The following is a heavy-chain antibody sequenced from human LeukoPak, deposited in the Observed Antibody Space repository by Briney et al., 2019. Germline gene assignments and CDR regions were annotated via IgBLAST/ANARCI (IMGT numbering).Heavy chain of an antibody. CDR3: ARVEGYCSGGSCYSPHFDY. J-gene: IGHJ4*02. V-gene: IGHV4-59*12. Sequence: PSETLSLTCTVSGGSIGSYYWSWIRQPPGKGLEWIGYIYYSGSTYYNPSLKSRVTISVDRSKNQFSLKLSSVTAADTAVYYCARVEGYCSGGSCYSPHFDYWGQGTLVTVSS. CDR2: IYYSGST. CDR1: GGSIGSYY. D-gene: IGHD2-15*01.